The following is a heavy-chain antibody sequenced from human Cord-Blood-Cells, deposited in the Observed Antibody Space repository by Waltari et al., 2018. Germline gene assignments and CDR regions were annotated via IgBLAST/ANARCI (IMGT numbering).Heavy chain of an antibody. CDR3: ARGPDTIFGVVIHDY. CDR2: INHSGST. J-gene: IGHJ4*02. Sequence: QVQLQQWGAGLLKPSETLSLTCAVYGWSFSGSYWSWILTHPGKGLEWIGEINHSGSTNYNPSLKSRVTISVDTSKNQFSLKLSSVTAADTAVYYCARGPDTIFGVVIHDYWGQGTLVTVSS. V-gene: IGHV4-34*01. D-gene: IGHD3-3*01. CDR1: GWSFSGSY.